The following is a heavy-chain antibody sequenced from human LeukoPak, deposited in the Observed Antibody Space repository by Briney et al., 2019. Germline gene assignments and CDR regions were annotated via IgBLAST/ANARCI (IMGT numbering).Heavy chain of an antibody. Sequence: SQTLSLTCTVSGGSISSGDYYWSWHRQPPGKGLEWIVYICYSGRGYDNPSLKSRVTKGGYTSKSQFSLKPSSVTAADTAVDYWAIHYYCRSTSCGGGYYYGMDVWGQGTTVTVSS. CDR3: AIHYYCRSTSCGGGYYYGMDV. CDR1: GGSISSGDYY. D-gene: IGHD2-2*01. V-gene: IGHV4-30-4*01. CDR2: ICYSGRG. J-gene: IGHJ6*02.